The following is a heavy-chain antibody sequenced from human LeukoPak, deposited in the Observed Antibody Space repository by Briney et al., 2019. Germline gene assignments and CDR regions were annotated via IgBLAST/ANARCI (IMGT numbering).Heavy chain of an antibody. Sequence: GGSLRLSCAASGFTFSSYSMNWVRQAPGEGLEWVSYISSSSTIYYADSVKGRFTISRDNAKNSLYLQMNSLRDEDTAVYYCARVGSGSLTADYWGQGTLVTVSS. J-gene: IGHJ4*02. D-gene: IGHD1-26*01. CDR3: ARVGSGSLTADY. V-gene: IGHV3-48*02. CDR1: GFTFSSYS. CDR2: ISSSSTI.